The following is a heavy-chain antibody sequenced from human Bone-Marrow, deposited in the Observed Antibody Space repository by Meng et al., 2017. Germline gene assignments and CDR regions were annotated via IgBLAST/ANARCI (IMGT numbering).Heavy chain of an antibody. J-gene: IGHJ3*02. CDR3: ASGGSGSYFDAFDI. Sequence: SVKVSCKASGGTFSSYAISWVRQAPGQGLEWMGGIIPIFGTANYAQKFQGRVTITADKSTSTAYIELSSLRSEDTAVYYCASGGSGSYFDAFDIWGQGTMVTVSS. CDR1: GGTFSSYA. D-gene: IGHD3-10*01. V-gene: IGHV1-69*06. CDR2: IIPIFGTA.